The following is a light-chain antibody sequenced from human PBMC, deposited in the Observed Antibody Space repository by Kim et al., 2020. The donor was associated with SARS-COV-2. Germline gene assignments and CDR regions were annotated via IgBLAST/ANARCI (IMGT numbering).Light chain of an antibody. CDR2: GAS. V-gene: IGKV3D-15*01. Sequence: VSPGERATPSCRASQNVNSNLAWYQQKPGQAPRLLISGASTRATGIPTRFSGSGSGTEFTLTISSLQSEDVAVYYCQQYNNWPPLTFGGGTKLEI. CDR1: QNVNSN. J-gene: IGKJ4*01. CDR3: QQYNNWPPLT.